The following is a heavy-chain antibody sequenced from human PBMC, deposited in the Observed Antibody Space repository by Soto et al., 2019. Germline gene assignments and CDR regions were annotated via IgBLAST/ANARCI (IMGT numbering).Heavy chain of an antibody. V-gene: IGHV1-69*01. Sequence: QVQLVQSGAEVKKPGSSVKVSCTASGGTFSSYAISWVRQAPGQGLEWMGGIIPIFGTANYAQKFKGRVTITADESTSTAYMEQSSLRSEDTAVYYCERARTGDDYVWGNSFRDYYYGMDVWGQGTTVTVSS. CDR3: ERARTGDDYVWGNSFRDYYYGMDV. D-gene: IGHD3-16*01. J-gene: IGHJ6*02. CDR1: GGTFSSYA. CDR2: IIPIFGTA.